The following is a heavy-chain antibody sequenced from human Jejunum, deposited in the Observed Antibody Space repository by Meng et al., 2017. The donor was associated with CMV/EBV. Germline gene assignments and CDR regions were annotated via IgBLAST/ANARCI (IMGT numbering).Heavy chain of an antibody. Sequence: GFTVSSNSMSWVRQAPGKGLEWVSFIYTGGTTYYADSVKGRFTISRDNSKNTLYLQMNSLKTEDAAVYFCAKGRRITAAEDSFDVWGQGTMVTVSS. CDR1: GFTVSSNS. D-gene: IGHD6-13*01. CDR2: IYTGGTT. CDR3: AKGRRITAAEDSFDV. V-gene: IGHV3-66*02. J-gene: IGHJ3*01.